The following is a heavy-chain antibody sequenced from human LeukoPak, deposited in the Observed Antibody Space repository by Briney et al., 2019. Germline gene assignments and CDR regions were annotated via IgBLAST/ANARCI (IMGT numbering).Heavy chain of an antibody. V-gene: IGHV4-59*01. CDR2: IYYSGST. CDR1: GGSISSYY. CDR3: ARSSRSSDTRPSGIL. D-gene: IGHD6-6*01. Sequence: SETLSLTCTVSGGSISSYYWSWIRQPPGKGLEWIGYIYYSGSTNYNPSLKSRVTISVDTSKNQFSLKLSSVTAADTAVYYCARSSRSSDTRPSGILWGQGTLVTVSS. J-gene: IGHJ4*02.